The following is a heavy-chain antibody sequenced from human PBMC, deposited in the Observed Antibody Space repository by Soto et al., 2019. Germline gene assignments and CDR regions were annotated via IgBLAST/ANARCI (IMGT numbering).Heavy chain of an antibody. Sequence: QVQLVQSGAEVKKPGSSVKVSCKASGGTFSSYAISWVRQAPGQGLEWMGGTIPIFGTANYAQKFQGRVTITQGESTSTAYVELSSLRSEDTAVYYFARVGGNYDSSGAYYYYGMDVWGEGPTVTVSS. CDR1: GGTFSSYA. V-gene: IGHV1-69*19. CDR3: ARVGGNYDSSGAYYYYGMDV. CDR2: TIPIFGTA. J-gene: IGHJ6*04. D-gene: IGHD3-22*01.